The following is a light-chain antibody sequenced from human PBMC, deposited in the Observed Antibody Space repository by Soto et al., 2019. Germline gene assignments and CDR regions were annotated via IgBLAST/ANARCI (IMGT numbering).Light chain of an antibody. CDR1: QGLSSD. Sequence: DIQLTQSPSFLSASVGDRVTITCRASQGLSSDLAWYQQKPGKAPKLLIYAASTLQSGVPSRFSGSGSGKEFTLTISSLQPEDFATSYCQQLNSYPITFGQGTRLEIK. J-gene: IGKJ5*01. V-gene: IGKV1-9*01. CDR3: QQLNSYPIT. CDR2: AAS.